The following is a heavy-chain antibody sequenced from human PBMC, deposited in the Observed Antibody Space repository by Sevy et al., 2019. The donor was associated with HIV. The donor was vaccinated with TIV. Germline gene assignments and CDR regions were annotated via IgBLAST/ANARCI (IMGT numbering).Heavy chain of an antibody. D-gene: IGHD3-22*01. CDR1: GFTFSSYA. J-gene: IGHJ3*02. CDR3: ARDSPTYYYDSSGSRGAFDI. Sequence: GGSLRLSCAASGFTFSSYAMHWVRQAPGKGLEWVAVISYDGSNKYYADSVKGRFTISRDNSKNTLYLQMNSLSAEDTAVYYCARDSPTYYYDSSGSRGAFDIWGQGTMVTVSS. CDR2: ISYDGSNK. V-gene: IGHV3-30-3*01.